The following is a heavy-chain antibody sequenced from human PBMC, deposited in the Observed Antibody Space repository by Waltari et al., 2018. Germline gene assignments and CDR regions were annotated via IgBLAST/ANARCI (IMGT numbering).Heavy chain of an antibody. V-gene: IGHV1-46*01. CDR2: INPSGGST. CDR3: ARVDYGDHTMGV. Sequence: QVQLVQSGAEVKKPGASVKVSCKASGYAFTSYYMPWVRRAPGQGLEWMGIINPSGGSTSYAQKFQGRVTMTRDTSTSTVYMELSSLRSEDTAVYYCARVDYGDHTMGVWGQGTLVTVSS. CDR1: GYAFTSYY. D-gene: IGHD4-17*01. J-gene: IGHJ4*02.